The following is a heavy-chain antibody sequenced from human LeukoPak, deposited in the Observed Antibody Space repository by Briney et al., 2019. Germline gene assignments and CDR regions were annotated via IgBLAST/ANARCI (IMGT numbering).Heavy chain of an antibody. D-gene: IGHD5-18*01. CDR2: INPNNGAT. V-gene: IGHV1-2*02. Sequence: ASVKVSCKASGYTFYDYFMLWLRQAPGQGLEWMGWINPNNGATKYAPKFQGRITKPRETSINKPYFELGSLRSGETAVFYLARVHRLESGFSYGLGYWGQGTLLTVSS. CDR1: GYTFYDYF. CDR3: ARVHRLESGFSYGLGY. J-gene: IGHJ4*02.